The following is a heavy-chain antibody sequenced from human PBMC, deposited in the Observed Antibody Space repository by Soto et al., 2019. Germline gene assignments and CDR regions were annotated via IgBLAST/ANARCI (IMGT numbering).Heavy chain of an antibody. V-gene: IGHV1-69*02. CDR1: GGTFSSYT. Sequence: QVQLVQSGAEVKKPGSSVKVSCKASGGTFSSYTISWVRQAPGQGLEWMGRIIPILGIANYAQKFQGRVTITADKSTSTAYMELSSLRSEDTAVYCCARALLGVEKTAAFDIWGQGTMVTVSS. CDR3: ARALLGVEKTAAFDI. CDR2: IIPILGIA. D-gene: IGHD3-10*01. J-gene: IGHJ3*02.